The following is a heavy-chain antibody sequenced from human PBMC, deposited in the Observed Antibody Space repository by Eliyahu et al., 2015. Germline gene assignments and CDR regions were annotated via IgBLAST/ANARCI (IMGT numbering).Heavy chain of an antibody. D-gene: IGHD5-24*01. CDR3: VRESRDGFEDA. V-gene: IGHV3-33*01. CDR2: LXYDGRTT. J-gene: IGHJ5*02. CDR1: GFTISXYV. Sequence: QVHLVESGGDVVQPGTSLRLSCXXASGFTISXYVMHWVRQLPDKGLEWVAVLXYDGRTTYYGESVKGRFTVSRDNSKNTLFLQMNTLRDEDTAIYYCVRESRDGFEDAWGQGTLVTVSS.